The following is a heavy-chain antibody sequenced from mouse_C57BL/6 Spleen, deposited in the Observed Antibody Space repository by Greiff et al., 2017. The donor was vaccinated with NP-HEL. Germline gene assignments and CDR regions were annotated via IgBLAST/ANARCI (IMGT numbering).Heavy chain of an antibody. D-gene: IGHD1-1*02. CDR1: GYAFTNYL. J-gene: IGHJ1*03. CDR2: INPGSGGT. V-gene: IGHV1-54*01. CDR3: AREVATWYFDV. Sequence: VKLQESGAELVRPGPSVKVSCKASGYAFTNYLIEWVKQRPGQGLEWIGVINPGSGGTNYNEKFKGKATLTADKSSSTAYMQLSSLTSEDSAVYFCAREVATWYFDVWGTGTTVTVSS.